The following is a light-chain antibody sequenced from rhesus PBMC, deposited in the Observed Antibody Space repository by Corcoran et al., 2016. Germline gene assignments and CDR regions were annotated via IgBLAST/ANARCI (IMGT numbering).Light chain of an antibody. CDR3: QKYNDWPLT. J-gene: IGKJ4*01. Sequence: QVILTQSPATLSLSPGERATLSCRASQSVSSSLAWYQQKPGQAPRLLIKGASSKATGIPDRFSGSGSGTEFTLTISSLEPEDVAVYYCQKYNDWPLTFGGGTKVEIK. CDR1: QSVSSS. CDR2: GAS. V-gene: IGKV3-53*01.